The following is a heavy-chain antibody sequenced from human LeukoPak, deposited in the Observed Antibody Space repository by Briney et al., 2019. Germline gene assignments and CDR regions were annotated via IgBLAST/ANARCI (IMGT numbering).Heavy chain of an antibody. D-gene: IGHD5-18*01. CDR3: ASGGYSYGFY. J-gene: IGHJ4*02. CDR2: IGSGGSPI. CDR1: GFTFSNYP. V-gene: IGHV3-48*04. Sequence: GGSLRLSCAASGFTFSNYPMNWVRQAPGKGLEWVSYIGSGGSPIYYADSVRGRFSISRDNAKNSLYLQMNSLRAEDTAVYYCASGGYSYGFYWGQGTLVTVSS.